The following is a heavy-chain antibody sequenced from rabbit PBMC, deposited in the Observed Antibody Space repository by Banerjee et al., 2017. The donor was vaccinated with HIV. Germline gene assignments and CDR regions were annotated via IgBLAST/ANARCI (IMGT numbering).Heavy chain of an antibody. CDR2: IDAGSGST. CDR3: ARDWADSYGHGVFNL. CDR1: GFSFSSGYY. V-gene: IGHV1S40*01. J-gene: IGHJ4*01. D-gene: IGHD6-1*01. Sequence: QSLEESGGDLVKPGASLTLTCTASGFSFSSGYYMCWVRQAPGKGLEWIACIDAGSGSTYYASWAKGRFTISKTSSTTVTLQMTSLTAADTATYFCARDWADSYGHGVFNLWGPGTLVT.